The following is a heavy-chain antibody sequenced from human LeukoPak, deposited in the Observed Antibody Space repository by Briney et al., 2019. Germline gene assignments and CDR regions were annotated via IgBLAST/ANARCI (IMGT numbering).Heavy chain of an antibody. V-gene: IGHV1-24*01. J-gene: IGHJ3*02. D-gene: IGHD6-19*01. CDR3: ARDYSSGWYWEAFDI. CDR2: FDPEDGET. CDR1: GYTLTELS. Sequence: GASVKVSCKVSGYTLTELSMHWVRQAPGKGLEWMGGFDPEDGETIYAQKFQGRVTMTEDTSTDTAYMELSSLRSEDTALYYCARDYSSGWYWEAFDIWGQGTMVTVSS.